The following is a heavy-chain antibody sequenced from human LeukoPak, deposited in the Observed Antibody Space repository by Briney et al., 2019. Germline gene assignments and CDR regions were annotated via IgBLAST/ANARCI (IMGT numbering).Heavy chain of an antibody. CDR1: GFSFSSYN. Sequence: GGSLRLSCEASGFSFSSYNMNWVRQTPGKGLEWISSITTSSTYTFYADSVKGRFTISRDNARNSLYLQMNSLRAEDTAVYYCARDPYSGTYGDTYYYYMDVWGKGTTVTISS. CDR2: ITTSSTYT. J-gene: IGHJ6*03. V-gene: IGHV3-21*01. CDR3: ARDPYSGTYGDTYYYYMDV. D-gene: IGHD1-26*01.